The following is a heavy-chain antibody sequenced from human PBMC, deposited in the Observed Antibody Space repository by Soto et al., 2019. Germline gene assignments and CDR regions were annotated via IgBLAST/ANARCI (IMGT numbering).Heavy chain of an antibody. V-gene: IGHV4-39*01. CDR3: APLSVSLSGPYGIHV. J-gene: IGHJ6*02. Sequence: PSETLSLTCSVSGYSVSSSDYYWAWIRQPPGKGLGWIGSMICSGLTYYNPSLKSRVTLSVDTSKYQFSVRLNSGTASDTAVYYCAPLSVSLSGPYGIHVWGQGTTVTVSS. D-gene: IGHD2-15*01. CDR2: MICSGLT. CDR1: GYSVSSSDYY.